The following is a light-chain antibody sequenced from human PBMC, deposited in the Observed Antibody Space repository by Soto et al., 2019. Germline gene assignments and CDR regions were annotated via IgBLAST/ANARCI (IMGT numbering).Light chain of an antibody. CDR1: QSVGSN. J-gene: IGKJ3*01. Sequence: EIVTTQSPVTLSVSPGERATLSCRASQSVGSNLAWYQQKRGQAPRLLIYGASTRATGIPVRFSGSGSGTEFTLTISSLQSEDCAVYYCQQYNNWPLFTFGPGTKVDIK. V-gene: IGKV3-15*01. CDR2: GAS. CDR3: QQYNNWPLFT.